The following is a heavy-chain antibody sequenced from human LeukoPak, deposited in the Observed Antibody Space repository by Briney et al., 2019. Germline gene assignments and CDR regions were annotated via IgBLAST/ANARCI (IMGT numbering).Heavy chain of an antibody. V-gene: IGHV3-21*01. Sequence: GGSLRLSCAASGFTFSSYSMNWVRQALGKGLEWVSSISSSSSYIYYADSVKGRFTISRDNAKNSLYLQMNSLRAEDTAVYYCASSVEMATIRNWGQGTLVTVSS. CDR3: ASSVEMATIRN. CDR1: GFTFSSYS. CDR2: ISSSSSYI. J-gene: IGHJ4*02. D-gene: IGHD5-24*01.